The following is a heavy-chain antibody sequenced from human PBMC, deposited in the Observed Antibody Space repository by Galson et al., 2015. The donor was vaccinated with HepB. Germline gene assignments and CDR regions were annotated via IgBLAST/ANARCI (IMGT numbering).Heavy chain of an antibody. J-gene: IGHJ3*02. CDR3: ATGGLMYAFDI. V-gene: IGHV3-7*01. CDR2: IKPDGTET. D-gene: IGHD2-8*01. CDR1: GITFSSYW. Sequence: SLRLSCAVSGITFSSYWMNWLRQAPGKGLECVASIKPDGTETQDVDPVKGRFTISRDNAKNSLYLQMNSLTVEDTAVYYCATGGLMYAFDIWGRGTKVTVSS.